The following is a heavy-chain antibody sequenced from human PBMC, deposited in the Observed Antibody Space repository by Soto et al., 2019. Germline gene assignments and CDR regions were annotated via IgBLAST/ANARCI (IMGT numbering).Heavy chain of an antibody. CDR2: VRGSSGNT. V-gene: IGHV3-23*01. Sequence: EVQLLESGGGLVQPGGSLRLSCAASGFNFGDYAMTWVRQAPGRGLEWVSSVRGSSGNTYYADAVRGRFSISKDTSSNTLYLDMNSLRAEDTAVYYCAKSDSSGSVRYYDDWGQGTLVTVAS. D-gene: IGHD3-22*01. CDR1: GFNFGDYA. CDR3: AKSDSSGSVRYYDD. J-gene: IGHJ4*02.